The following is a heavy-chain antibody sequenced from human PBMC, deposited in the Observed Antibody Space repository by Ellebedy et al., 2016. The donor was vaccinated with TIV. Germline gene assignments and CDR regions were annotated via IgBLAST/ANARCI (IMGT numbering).Heavy chain of an antibody. V-gene: IGHV3-33*01. Sequence: GESLKISCAASGFTFSSYGMHWVRQAPGKGLEWVAVIWYDGSNKYYADSVKGRFTISRDNSKNTLYLQMNSLRAEDTAVYYCARDANYYGSGSYSRNWGQGTLVTVSS. D-gene: IGHD3-10*01. CDR1: GFTFSSYG. CDR3: ARDANYYGSGSYSRN. CDR2: IWYDGSNK. J-gene: IGHJ4*02.